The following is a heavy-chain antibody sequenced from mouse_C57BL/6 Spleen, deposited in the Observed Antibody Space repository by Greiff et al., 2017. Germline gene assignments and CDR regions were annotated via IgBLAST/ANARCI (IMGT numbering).Heavy chain of an antibody. Sequence: QVQLQQPGAELVKPGASVKLSCKASGYTFTSYWMHWVKQRPGQGLEWIGMIHPNSGSTNYNEKFKSKATLTVDKSSSTAYMQLGSLTSEDSAVYYCAKDYGSSYVGGLDYFDYGGQGTTLTVSS. CDR1: GYTFTSYW. J-gene: IGHJ2*01. CDR3: AKDYGSSYVGGLDYFDY. CDR2: IHPNSGST. V-gene: IGHV1-64*01. D-gene: IGHD1-1*01.